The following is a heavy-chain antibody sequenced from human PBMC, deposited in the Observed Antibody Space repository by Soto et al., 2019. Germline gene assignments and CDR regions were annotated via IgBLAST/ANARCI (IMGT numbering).Heavy chain of an antibody. J-gene: IGHJ5*02. CDR3: TTFSGVPTVTS. Sequence: GGSLRLSCAASGFIFKNAWMNWVRQVSGKGLEWVGRITTSGGTADYAAPVKGRFTISRDDSTSTLYLQMNSLKTEDTAVYYCTTFSGVPTVTSWGQGTLVTVSS. CDR1: GFIFKNAW. V-gene: IGHV3-15*01. D-gene: IGHD5-12*01. CDR2: ITTSGGTA.